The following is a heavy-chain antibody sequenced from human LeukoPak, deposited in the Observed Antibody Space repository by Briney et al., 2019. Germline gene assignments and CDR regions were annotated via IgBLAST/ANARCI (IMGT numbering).Heavy chain of an antibody. J-gene: IGHJ3*02. D-gene: IGHD3-9*01. Sequence: ASVKVSCKASGYTFTSYDINWVRQATGQGLEWMGIINPSGGSTSYAQKFQGRVTMTRDTSTSTVYMELSSLRSEDTAVYYCARESDRNYDILTAYAFDIWGQGTMVTVSS. V-gene: IGHV1-46*01. CDR1: GYTFTSYD. CDR3: ARESDRNYDILTAYAFDI. CDR2: INPSGGST.